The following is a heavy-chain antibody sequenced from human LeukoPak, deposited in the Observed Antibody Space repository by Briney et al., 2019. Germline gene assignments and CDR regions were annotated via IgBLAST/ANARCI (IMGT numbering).Heavy chain of an antibody. Sequence: GGSLRLSCAASGFTFNRYGMSWVRQAPGKGLEWVSYISSSSSTIYYADSVKGRFTISRDNAKNSLYLQMSSLRAEDTAVYYCARVLHKRNYDSSTYYGYWGQGTLVTVSS. CDR3: ARVLHKRNYDSSTYYGY. J-gene: IGHJ4*02. CDR1: GFTFNRYG. CDR2: ISSSSSTI. D-gene: IGHD3-22*01. V-gene: IGHV3-48*01.